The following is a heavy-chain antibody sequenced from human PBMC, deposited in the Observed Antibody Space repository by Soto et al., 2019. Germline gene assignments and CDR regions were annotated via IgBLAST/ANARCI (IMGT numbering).Heavy chain of an antibody. D-gene: IGHD6-13*01. V-gene: IGHV3-9*01. CDR3: AKGSTGYSSTWFKD. CDR2: ISWNSGDR. Sequence: EVQLVESGGGLVQPGTSLRLSCAASGFTFDDYAMHWVRQGPGKGLEWVSGISWNSGDRDYADSVKGRFTISRDTAKNSLYLQMNSLRTEDTALYYCAKGSTGYSSTWFKDWGQGTLVTVSS. CDR1: GFTFDDYA. J-gene: IGHJ4*02.